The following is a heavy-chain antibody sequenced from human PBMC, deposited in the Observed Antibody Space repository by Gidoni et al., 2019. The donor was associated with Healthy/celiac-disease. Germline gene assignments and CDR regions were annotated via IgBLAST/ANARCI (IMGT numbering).Heavy chain of an antibody. J-gene: IGHJ5*02. CDR1: GFTFSSYA. D-gene: IGHD6-6*01. CDR2: ISGSGGST. CDR3: AKGLAARPSNWFDP. V-gene: IGHV3-23*01. Sequence: EVQLLESGGGLLQPGGSLRLSCSASGFTFSSYAMSWVRQAPGKGLEWVSAISGSGGSTYYADSVKGRFTISRDNSKNTLYLQMNSLRAEDTAVYYCAKGLAARPSNWFDPWGQGTLVTVSS.